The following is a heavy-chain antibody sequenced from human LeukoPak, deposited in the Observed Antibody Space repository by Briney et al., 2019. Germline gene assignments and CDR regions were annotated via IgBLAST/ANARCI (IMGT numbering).Heavy chain of an antibody. CDR1: GFTFSNYA. J-gene: IGHJ4*02. D-gene: IGHD2-15*01. CDR2: ITGSGNDA. Sequence: GGSLRLSCAASGFTFSNYAITWVRQAPGKGLEWVSTITGSGNDAYYADSVKGRFTISRDNSKNMLYLQMNSLRAEDTAVYYCAKGATGLRIVGDDWGQGTLVTVSS. V-gene: IGHV3-23*01. CDR3: AKGATGLRIVGDD.